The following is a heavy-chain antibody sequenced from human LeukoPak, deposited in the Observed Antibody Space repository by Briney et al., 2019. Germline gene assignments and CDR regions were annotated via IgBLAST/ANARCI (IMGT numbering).Heavy chain of an antibody. CDR3: ARAKCSGSYLD. J-gene: IGHJ4*02. CDR1: GFTVSSNY. D-gene: IGHD3-10*02. CDR2: IYSGGST. Sequence: PGGSLRLSCAASGFTVSSNYMSWVRQAPGKGLEWVSVIYSGGSTYYADTVKGRFTISRDNSKNTLYLQMNSLRAEDTAVYYCARAKCSGSYLDWGQGTLVTVSS. V-gene: IGHV3-66*01.